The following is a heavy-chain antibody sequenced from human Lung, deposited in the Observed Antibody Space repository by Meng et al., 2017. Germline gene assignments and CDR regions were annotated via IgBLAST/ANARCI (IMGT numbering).Heavy chain of an antibody. J-gene: IGHJ4*02. D-gene: IGHD3-10*01. CDR1: DYTFTGYG. V-gene: IGHV1-18*01. CDR2: LGAHPGDT. Sequence: HVQLLQSGAEVKQPGASSKVSCKASDYTFTGYGVCCVRQAPGQGLEGMALLGAHPGDTSFAPKFLGRVTVTAETATATAYMELRSLRSDDTAVYYCARGTPGRSYCDYWGLGTLVTVSS. CDR3: ARGTPGRSYCDY.